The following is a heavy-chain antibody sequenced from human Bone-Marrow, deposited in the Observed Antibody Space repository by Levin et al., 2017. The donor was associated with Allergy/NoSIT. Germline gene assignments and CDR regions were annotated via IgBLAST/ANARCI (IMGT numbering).Heavy chain of an antibody. Sequence: PSETLSLTCVVSGGSITSGGFSWSWIRQPPGKGLEWIGYIYHGGSTHYNPSLKSRVAISGDMSKNQFSLNLTSVTAADTAVYFCDRFDSSGRSVNDAFDLWGRGTRVTVSS. V-gene: IGHV4-30-2*01. D-gene: IGHD3-22*01. CDR2: IYHGGST. J-gene: IGHJ3*01. CDR3: DRFDSSGRSVNDAFDL. CDR1: GGSITSGGFS.